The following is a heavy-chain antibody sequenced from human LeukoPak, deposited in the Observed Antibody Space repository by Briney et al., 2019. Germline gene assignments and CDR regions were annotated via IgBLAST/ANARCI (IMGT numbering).Heavy chain of an antibody. V-gene: IGHV3-74*01. CDR3: VREDNAFNV. CDR2: ISGDETYT. J-gene: IGHJ3*01. Sequence: GGSLRLSCAASGFTFSSDFMHWIRQAPGEGLMWVSQISGDETYTNYADSVKGRFTISRDNAKNTLYLQMNSLRAEDTAIYYCVREDNAFNVWGQGTLVTVSS. CDR1: GFTFSSDF.